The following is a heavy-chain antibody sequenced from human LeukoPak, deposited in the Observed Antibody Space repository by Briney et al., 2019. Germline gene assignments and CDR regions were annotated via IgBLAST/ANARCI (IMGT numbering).Heavy chain of an antibody. CDR3: ARAPGKNFWPHYYYYGMDV. J-gene: IGHJ6*02. CDR1: GGSLSGYY. Sequence: PSETLSLTCAVYGGSLSGYYWSWIRQPPGKGLEWIGEINHSGSTNYNPSLKSRVTISVDTSKNQFSLKLSSVTAADTAVYYCARAPGKNFWPHYYYYGMDVWGQGTTVTVSS. D-gene: IGHD3-3*01. CDR2: INHSGST. V-gene: IGHV4-34*01.